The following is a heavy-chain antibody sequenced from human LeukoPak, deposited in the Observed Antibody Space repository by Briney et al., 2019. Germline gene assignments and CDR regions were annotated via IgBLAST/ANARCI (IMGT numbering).Heavy chain of an antibody. CDR2: IRYDGSNK. CDR1: GFTFSSYG. J-gene: IGHJ5*02. V-gene: IGHV3-30*02. Sequence: GSLRLSLAASGFTFSSYGMHWVRHAPGKWLEWVAFIRYDGSNKYYADSVKGRFTISRDNSKNTLYLQMNSLRAEDTAVYYCAKVLVLLWFGELAGNWLDPWDQGTLVTVSS. D-gene: IGHD3-10*01. CDR3: AKVLVLLWFGELAGNWLDP.